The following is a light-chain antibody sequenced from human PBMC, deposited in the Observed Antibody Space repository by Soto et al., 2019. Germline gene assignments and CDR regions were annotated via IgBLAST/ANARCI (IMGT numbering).Light chain of an antibody. CDR2: EVR. CDR3: SSYTTSNTLDV. V-gene: IGLV2-14*01. Sequence: SALTQPASLSGSAGQSITISCTGTSSDVGGYNYVSWYQQHPDKAPKLMIFEVRNRPSGVSNRFSGSKSGNTASLTISGLQAEDEADYYCSSYTTSNTLDVFGTGTKV. CDR1: SSDVGGYNY. J-gene: IGLJ1*01.